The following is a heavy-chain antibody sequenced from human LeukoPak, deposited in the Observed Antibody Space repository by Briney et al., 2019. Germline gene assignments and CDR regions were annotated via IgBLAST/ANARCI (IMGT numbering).Heavy chain of an antibody. CDR3: ARDGLSGDILTGYPYY. Sequence: GGSLRLSCAASGFTFSSYSMNWVRQAPGKGLEWISSISSSSSYIYYADSVKGRFTISRDNAKNSLYLQMNSLRAEDTAVYYCARDGLSGDILTGYPYYWGQGTLVTVSS. J-gene: IGHJ4*02. V-gene: IGHV3-21*01. CDR2: ISSSSSYI. CDR1: GFTFSSYS. D-gene: IGHD3-9*01.